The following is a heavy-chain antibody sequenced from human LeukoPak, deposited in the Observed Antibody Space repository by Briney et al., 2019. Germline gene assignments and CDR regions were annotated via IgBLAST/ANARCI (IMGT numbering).Heavy chain of an antibody. D-gene: IGHD2-15*01. CDR3: ARDPCSGGTCYIHPFDY. Sequence: ASVKVSCKASGYTFTSYALHWVRQAPGQRLEWMGWSNDGNGNTKYSQKFQGRVTITRDTSASTAYMELSSLRSEDTAVYYCARDPCSGGTCYIHPFDYWGQGALVTVSS. J-gene: IGHJ4*02. CDR2: SNDGNGNT. CDR1: GYTFTSYA. V-gene: IGHV1-3*01.